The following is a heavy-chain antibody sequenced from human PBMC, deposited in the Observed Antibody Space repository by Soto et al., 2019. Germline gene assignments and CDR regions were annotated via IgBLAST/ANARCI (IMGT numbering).Heavy chain of an antibody. Sequence: EVQLVESGGGLVKPGGSLRLSCAASGFTFSNAWMSWVRQAPGKGLEWVGRIKSKTDGGTTDYAAPVKGRFTISRDDSKNTLYLKMNSLKTEDTAVYYCTTDYYDFWSRYYDAFDIWGQGTMVTVS. J-gene: IGHJ3*02. CDR1: GFTFSNAW. D-gene: IGHD3-3*01. V-gene: IGHV3-15*01. CDR3: TTDYYDFWSRYYDAFDI. CDR2: IKSKTDGGTT.